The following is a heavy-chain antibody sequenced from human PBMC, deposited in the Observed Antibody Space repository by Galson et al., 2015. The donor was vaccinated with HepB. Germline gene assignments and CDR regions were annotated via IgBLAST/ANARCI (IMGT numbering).Heavy chain of an antibody. D-gene: IGHD2-21*01. J-gene: IGHJ4*02. V-gene: IGHV3-11*01. CDR3: ARAEKGLAPQIFDY. CDR1: GFTFSNYY. Sequence: SLRLSCAASGFTFSNYYMNWIRQAPGKGLEWVSYISGSGDTIQYADSVKDRFTISRDNAKNSLYLQMNSLRPEDTAVYYCARAEKGLAPQIFDYWGQGTLVSVSS. CDR2: ISGSGDTI.